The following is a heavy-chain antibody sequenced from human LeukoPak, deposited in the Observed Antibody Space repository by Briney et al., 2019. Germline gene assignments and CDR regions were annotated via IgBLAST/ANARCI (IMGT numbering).Heavy chain of an antibody. Sequence: GRSLRLSCAASGFTHGDYAVIWVRQPPGKGLEWVGFIRSKAYGGTTEYAASVKGRFTISRDDSKSSAYLQMNSLKTEDTAVYYCIRDYGDYNGDYWGQGTLVTVSS. D-gene: IGHD4-17*01. CDR3: IRDYGDYNGDY. CDR2: IRSKAYGGTT. J-gene: IGHJ4*02. CDR1: GFTHGDYA. V-gene: IGHV3-49*04.